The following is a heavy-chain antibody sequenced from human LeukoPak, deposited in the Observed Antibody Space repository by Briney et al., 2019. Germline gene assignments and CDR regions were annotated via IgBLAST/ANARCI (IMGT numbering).Heavy chain of an antibody. J-gene: IGHJ4*02. D-gene: IGHD3-10*01. CDR2: IYHSGST. CDR1: GYSISNGYY. CDR3: ARASITMVRGVINPMMTLCGAIDY. Sequence: SETLSLTCAVSGYSISNGYYWGWIRQPPGKGLEWIGSIYHSGSTYYNPSLKSRVTISVDTSKNQFSLKLSSVTAADTAVYYCARASITMVRGVINPMMTLCGAIDYWGQGTLVTVSS. V-gene: IGHV4-38-2*01.